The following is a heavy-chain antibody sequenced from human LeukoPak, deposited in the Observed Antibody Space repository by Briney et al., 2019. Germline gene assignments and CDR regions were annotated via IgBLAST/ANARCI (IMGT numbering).Heavy chain of an antibody. V-gene: IGHV4-59*01. D-gene: IGHD6-6*01. CDR3: ARVYSSSSVGFDY. CDR1: GGSISSYY. J-gene: IGHJ4*02. Sequence: SETLSLTCTVSGGSISSYYWSWIRQPPGKGLEWIGYIYYSGSTNYNPSLKSRVTISVDTSKNQFSLKLSSVTAADTAVYYCARVYSSSSVGFDYWGQGTLVTVSS. CDR2: IYYSGST.